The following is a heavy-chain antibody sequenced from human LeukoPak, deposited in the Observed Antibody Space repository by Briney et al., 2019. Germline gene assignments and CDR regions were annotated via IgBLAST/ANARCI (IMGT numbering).Heavy chain of an antibody. D-gene: IGHD4-23*01. CDR1: GFTFSSYW. J-gene: IGHJ4*02. V-gene: IGHV3-74*01. CDR3: ARAVGNSEDFDY. Sequence: GGSLRLSCAASGFTFSSYWMHWVRQAPGKGLVWVSRIKSDGSSTSYPDSVKGRFTISRDNAKNTLYLQMNGLRAEDTAVYYCARAVGNSEDFDYWGQGTLVTVSS. CDR2: IKSDGSST.